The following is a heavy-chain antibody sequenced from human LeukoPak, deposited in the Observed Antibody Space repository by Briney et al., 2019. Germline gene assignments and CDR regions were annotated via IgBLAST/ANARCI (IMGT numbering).Heavy chain of an antibody. CDR1: GYTFTGYY. CDR3: AREMAPKYYYGMDV. Sequence: ASVKVSCKASGYTFTGYYMHWVRQAPGQGLEWMGWINPNSGGTNYAQKFQGWVTMTRDTSISTAYMELSRLRSDDTVVYYCAREMAPKYYYGMDVWGQGTTVTVSS. D-gene: IGHD5-24*01. CDR2: INPNSGGT. V-gene: IGHV1-2*04. J-gene: IGHJ6*02.